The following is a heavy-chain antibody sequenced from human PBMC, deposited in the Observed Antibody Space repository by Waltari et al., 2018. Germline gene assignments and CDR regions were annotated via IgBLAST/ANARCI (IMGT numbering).Heavy chain of an antibody. J-gene: IGHJ4*02. CDR1: GFIITSSG. D-gene: IGHD4-17*01. CDR3: ARDYYSDYVFDH. Sequence: QVQLVQSGGEVKNPGASVKLSCKASGFIITSSGISWVRQATGQSLEWMGWTSAHNDDTNYVQRFQDRLTMTTDTSTNTAYMELRSLRSDDTAVYYCARDYYSDYVFDHWGQGTLVIVSS. V-gene: IGHV1-18*01. CDR2: TSAHNDDT.